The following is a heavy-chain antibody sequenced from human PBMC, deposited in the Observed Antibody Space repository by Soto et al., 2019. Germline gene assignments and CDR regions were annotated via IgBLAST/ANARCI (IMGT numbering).Heavy chain of an antibody. CDR1: GGSFSGYY. J-gene: IGHJ4*02. V-gene: IGHV4-34*01. CDR2: INHSGST. Sequence: PSETLSLTCAVYGGSFSGYYWSWIRQPPGKGLEWIGEINHSGSTNYNPSLKSRVTISVDTSKNQFSLKLSSVTAADTAVYYCARDGWLLRFYFDYWGQGTLVTVSS. D-gene: IGHD3-22*01. CDR3: ARDGWLLRFYFDY.